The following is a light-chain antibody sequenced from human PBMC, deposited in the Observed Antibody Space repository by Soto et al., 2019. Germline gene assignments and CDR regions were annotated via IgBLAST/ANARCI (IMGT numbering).Light chain of an antibody. CDR1: LSDVGGYKY. Sequence: QSALTQPSSLSGSPGQSITISCTGTLSDVGGYKYVSWYQQHPGKAPKLMIYEVSNRPSGVSNRFSGSKSGNTASLTISGLQAEDEADYYCTSYTSSSARVYGTGTKVTVL. V-gene: IGLV2-14*01. J-gene: IGLJ1*01. CDR2: EVS. CDR3: TSYTSSSARV.